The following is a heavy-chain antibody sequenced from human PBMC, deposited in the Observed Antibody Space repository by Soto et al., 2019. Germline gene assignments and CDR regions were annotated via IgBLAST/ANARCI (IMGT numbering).Heavy chain of an antibody. CDR1: GYTFTSYY. D-gene: IGHD2-2*01. V-gene: IGHV1-46*01. J-gene: IGHJ5*02. Sequence: ASVKVSCKASGYTFTSYYMHWVRQAPGQGLEWMGIINPSGGSTSYAQKFQGRVTMTRDTSTSTAYMELRSLRSDDTAVYYCARDEVYCSSTSCPHWFDPWGQGTLVTGSS. CDR3: ARDEVYCSSTSCPHWFDP. CDR2: INPSGGST.